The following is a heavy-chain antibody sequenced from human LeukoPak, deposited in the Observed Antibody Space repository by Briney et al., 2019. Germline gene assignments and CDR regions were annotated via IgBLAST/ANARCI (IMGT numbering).Heavy chain of an antibody. CDR2: IYYSGST. CDR3: ARTGSGFDP. CDR1: GRSISSSSYY. J-gene: IGHJ5*02. V-gene: IGHV4-39*01. D-gene: IGHD3-10*01. Sequence: PSETLSLTCTVSGRSISSSSYYWGWIRQPPGKGLEWIGSIYYSGSTYSNPSLKSRVTISVDTSKNQFSLKLSSVTAADTAVYFCARTGSGFDPWGQGTLVTVSS.